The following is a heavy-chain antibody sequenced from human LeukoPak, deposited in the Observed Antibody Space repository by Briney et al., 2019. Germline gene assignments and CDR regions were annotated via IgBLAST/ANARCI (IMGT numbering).Heavy chain of an antibody. V-gene: IGHV3-23*01. CDR1: GFTFSSYA. Sequence: GGSLRLSCAASGFTFSSYAMSWVRQAPGKGPEGFSAISGSGGSTYYADSVKGRFTISRDNSKNTLYLQMNSLRAEDTAVYYCAKVREPTGTDYWGQGTLVTVSS. J-gene: IGHJ4*02. CDR3: AKVREPTGTDY. D-gene: IGHD1-14*01. CDR2: ISGSGGST.